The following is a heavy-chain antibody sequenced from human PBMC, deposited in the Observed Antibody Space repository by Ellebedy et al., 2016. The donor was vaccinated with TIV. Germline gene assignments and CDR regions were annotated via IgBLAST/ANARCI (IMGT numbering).Heavy chain of an antibody. V-gene: IGHV3-53*01. CDR3: ARKIEGADGFDI. CDR2: IYSDGTT. Sequence: GESLKISCAASGFTVSNNYMRWVRQAPGKGLEWVSLIYSDGTTDYAASVRGRFTISRDASKNTLYLQMNSLKTDDTAVYHCARKIEGADGFDIWGQGTMVSVSS. CDR1: GFTVSNNY. J-gene: IGHJ3*02.